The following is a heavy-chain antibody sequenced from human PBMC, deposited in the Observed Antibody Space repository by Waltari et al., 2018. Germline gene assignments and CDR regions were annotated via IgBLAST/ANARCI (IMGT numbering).Heavy chain of an antibody. Sequence: QLQLQESGPGLVKPSETLALTSVVSGDSMNSRSYSWGWIRQSPGRVLEWVGQMYITGLSEYNPALRSRVSISIDRSKSQFSLTLTSLTAADTAVYHCARLDPNGFDDSWGQGTLVTVST. J-gene: IGHJ4*02. CDR3: ARLDPNGFDDS. D-gene: IGHD2-8*01. V-gene: IGHV4-39*01. CDR2: MYITGLS. CDR1: GDSMNSRSYS.